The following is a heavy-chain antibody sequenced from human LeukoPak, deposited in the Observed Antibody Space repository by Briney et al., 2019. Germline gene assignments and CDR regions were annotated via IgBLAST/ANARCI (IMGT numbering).Heavy chain of an antibody. V-gene: IGHV3-23*01. CDR1: GFTFSSYA. J-gene: IGHJ4*02. CDR2: ISGSGGST. CDR3: AKGPPRYNWNYGYFDY. Sequence: GGSLRLNCAASGFTFSSYAMSWVRQAPGKGLEWVSAISGSGGSTYYADSVKGRFTISRDNSKNTLYLQMNSLRAEDTAVYYCAKGPPRYNWNYGYFDYWGQGTLVTVSS. D-gene: IGHD1-7*01.